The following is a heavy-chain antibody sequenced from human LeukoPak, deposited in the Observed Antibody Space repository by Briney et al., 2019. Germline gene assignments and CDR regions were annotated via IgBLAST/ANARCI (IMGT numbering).Heavy chain of an antibody. CDR1: GFTFSSYG. Sequence: GGSLRLSRAASGFTFSSYGMHWVRQAPGKGLEWVAVISYDGSNKYYADSVKGRFTISRDNSKNTLYLQMNSLRAEDTAVYYCAKDSTVTPLDGMDVWGQGTTVTVSS. J-gene: IGHJ6*02. D-gene: IGHD4-4*01. CDR3: AKDSTVTPLDGMDV. V-gene: IGHV3-30*18. CDR2: ISYDGSNK.